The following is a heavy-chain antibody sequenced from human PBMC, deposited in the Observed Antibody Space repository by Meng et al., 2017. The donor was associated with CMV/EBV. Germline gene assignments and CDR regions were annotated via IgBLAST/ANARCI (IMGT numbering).Heavy chain of an antibody. CDR3: ARESTIFGVVISP. CDR1: GFTFSSYS. CDR2: IKQDGSEK. D-gene: IGHD3-3*01. J-gene: IGHJ5*02. V-gene: IGHV3-7*01. Sequence: GGSLRLSCAASGFTFSSYSMNWVRQAPGKGLEWVANIKQDGSEKYYVDSVKGRFTISRDNAKNSLYLQMNSLRAEDTAVYYCARESTIFGVVISPWGQGTLVTVSS.